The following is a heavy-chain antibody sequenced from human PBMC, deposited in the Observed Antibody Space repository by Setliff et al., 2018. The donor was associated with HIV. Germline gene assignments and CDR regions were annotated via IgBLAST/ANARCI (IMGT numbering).Heavy chain of an antibody. V-gene: IGHV4-59*01. Sequence: SETLSLTCTVPGGSISTYYWSWIRQPPGKGPEWIGSIYFTGSSDNNPSLKSRVTLSVDTSKHQFSLKLSSVTAADTAVYYCARVQMAYAAFDVWGQGTMVTV. CDR2: IYFTGSS. D-gene: IGHD4-17*01. CDR3: ARVQMAYAAFDV. J-gene: IGHJ3*01. CDR1: GGSISTYY.